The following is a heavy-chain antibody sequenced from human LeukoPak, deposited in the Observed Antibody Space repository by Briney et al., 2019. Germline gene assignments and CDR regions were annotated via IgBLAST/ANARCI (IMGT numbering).Heavy chain of an antibody. D-gene: IGHD5-12*01. CDR2: ISSSGSTI. Sequence: PGGSLRLSCAASGFTFSSYEMNWVRQAPGKGLEGVSYISSSGSTIYYADSVKGRFTISRDNAKNSLYLQMNSLRPDDTAVFFCASSGYDLYFFGQWGQGTRVTVSS. CDR3: ASSGYDLYFFGQ. J-gene: IGHJ1*01. CDR1: GFTFSSYE. V-gene: IGHV3-48*03.